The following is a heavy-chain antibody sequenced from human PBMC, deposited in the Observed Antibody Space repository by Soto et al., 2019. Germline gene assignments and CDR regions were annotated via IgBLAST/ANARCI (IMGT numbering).Heavy chain of an antibody. D-gene: IGHD6-13*01. J-gene: IGHJ5*02. Sequence: SETLCLTCTVSGGSISSSSYYWGWIRQPTGKGMEWIGSINNSGRNYYNPSLKSRVTISVDTSKNQFSLKLSSVTAADTAVYYCAGGRIAAACFNWFDPWGQGTLVTVSS. V-gene: IGHV4-39*01. CDR2: INNSGRN. CDR1: GGSISSSSYY. CDR3: AGGRIAAACFNWFDP.